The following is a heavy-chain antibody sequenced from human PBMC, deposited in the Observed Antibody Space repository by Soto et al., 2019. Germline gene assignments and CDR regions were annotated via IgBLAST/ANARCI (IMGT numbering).Heavy chain of an antibody. J-gene: IGHJ6*03. Sequence: SETLSLTCTVSGGSISSYYWSWIRQKPGKGLEWIGYIYYSGSTNYNPSLKSRVTISVDTSKNQFSLKLSSVTAADTAVYYCARHPCSGGSCYYYYYMDVWGKGTTVTVSS. CDR2: IYYSGST. D-gene: IGHD2-15*01. V-gene: IGHV4-59*08. CDR1: GGSISSYY. CDR3: ARHPCSGGSCYYYYYMDV.